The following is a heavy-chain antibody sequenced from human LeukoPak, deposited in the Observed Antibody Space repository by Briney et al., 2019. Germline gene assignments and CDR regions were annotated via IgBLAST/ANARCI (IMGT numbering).Heavy chain of an antibody. CDR1: GGPFSGYY. CDR3: ARAYYYDSSGYQTVSHDY. J-gene: IGHJ4*02. Sequence: SETLSLTCAVYGGPFSGYYWSWIRQPPGKGLEWIGEINHSGSTNYNSSLKSRVTVSVDTSKNQFSLKLSSVTAADTAVYYCARAYYYDSSGYQTVSHDYWGQGTLVTVSS. CDR2: INHSGST. D-gene: IGHD3-22*01. V-gene: IGHV4-34*01.